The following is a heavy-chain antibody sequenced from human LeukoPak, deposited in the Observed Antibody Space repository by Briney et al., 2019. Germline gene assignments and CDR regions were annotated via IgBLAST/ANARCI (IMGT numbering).Heavy chain of an antibody. V-gene: IGHV1-2*02. CDR3: ARDTAMAFYYMDV. J-gene: IGHJ6*03. CDR2: INPNSGGT. D-gene: IGHD5-18*01. CDR1: GYTFTGYY. Sequence: GASVKVSCKASGYTFTGYYTHWVRQAPGQGLEWMGWINPNSGGTNYAQKFQGRVTMTRDTSISTAYMELSRLRSDDTAVYYCARDTAMAFYYMDVWGKGTTVTVSS.